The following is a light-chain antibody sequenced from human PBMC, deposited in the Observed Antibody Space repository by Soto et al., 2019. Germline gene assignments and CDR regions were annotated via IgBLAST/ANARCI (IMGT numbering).Light chain of an antibody. CDR1: SSNIGADFD. Sequence: QSVLTQPPSVSGAPGQRVTISCTGSSSNIGADFDVHWYRQLPGTAPKLLIYGNINRPSGVPDRFSGSTPGTSASLTITGLQAEDEADYYCQSYDTSLNVYVVFGGGTKLTVL. CDR2: GNI. CDR3: QSYDTSLNVYVV. V-gene: IGLV1-40*01. J-gene: IGLJ2*01.